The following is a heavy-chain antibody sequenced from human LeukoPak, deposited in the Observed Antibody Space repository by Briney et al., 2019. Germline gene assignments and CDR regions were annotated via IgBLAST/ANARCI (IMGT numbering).Heavy chain of an antibody. V-gene: IGHV1-46*01. D-gene: IGHD5-18*01. J-gene: IGHJ6*03. CDR3: ARDPGIQLWFQPTFYYMDV. CDR1: GYTFTSYY. CDR2: INPSGGST. Sequence: ASVKVSCKASGYTFTSYYMHWVRQAPGQGLEWMGIINPSGGSTSYAQKFQGRVTMTRDKSTSTVYMELSSLRSEDTAVYYCARDPGIQLWFQPTFYYMDVWGKGTTVTVSS.